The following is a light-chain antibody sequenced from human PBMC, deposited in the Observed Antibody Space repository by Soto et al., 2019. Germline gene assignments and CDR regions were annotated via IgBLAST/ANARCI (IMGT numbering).Light chain of an antibody. CDR2: GVS. CDR1: QSVRSN. CDR3: QQYNNWTPWT. V-gene: IGKV3-15*01. J-gene: IGKJ1*01. Sequence: EIVMTQSPATLSVSPGERATLSCRASQSVRSNLAWYQQKPGQAPRLLIYGVSTRATGIPARFSGSGSETEFTLTIRILQSEDFAVYYCQQYNNWTPWTFGKGTNVEVK.